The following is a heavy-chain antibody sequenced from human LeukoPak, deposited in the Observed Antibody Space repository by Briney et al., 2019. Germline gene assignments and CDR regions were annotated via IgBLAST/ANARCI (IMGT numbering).Heavy chain of an antibody. CDR2: IIPIFGTA. V-gene: IGHV1-69*05. CDR3: ARDRLTYYDSSGYYYDPFDY. CDR1: GGTFSSYA. Sequence: SVKVSCKASGGTFSSYAISWVRQAPGQGLEWMGRIIPIFGTANYAQKFQGRVTITTDESTSTAYTELSSLRSEDTAVYYCARDRLTYYDSSGYYYDPFDYWGQGTLVTVSS. D-gene: IGHD3-22*01. J-gene: IGHJ4*02.